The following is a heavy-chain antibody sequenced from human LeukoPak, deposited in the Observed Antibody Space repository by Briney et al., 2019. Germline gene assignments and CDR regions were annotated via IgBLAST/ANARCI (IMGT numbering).Heavy chain of an antibody. V-gene: IGHV3-33*01. J-gene: IGHJ4*02. Sequence: GGSLRLSCAASGFTFSSNGMHWVRQAPGRGLEWVAVIWFDGSKKYYADSVKGRFTISRDNSKNTLYMQMDSLRADDTAVYYCARMSGSHLDYWGQGTLVTVSS. D-gene: IGHD1-26*01. CDR2: IWFDGSKK. CDR1: GFTFSSNG. CDR3: ARMSGSHLDY.